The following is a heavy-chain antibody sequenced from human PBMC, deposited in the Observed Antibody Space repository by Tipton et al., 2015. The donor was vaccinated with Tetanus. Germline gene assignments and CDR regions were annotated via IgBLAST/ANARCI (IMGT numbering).Heavy chain of an antibody. J-gene: IGHJ4*02. CDR3: ARAPNRISRAYDY. CDR1: GYTFTKYG. V-gene: IGHV1-18*01. Sequence: QSGAEVKQPGASVKVSCKASGYTFTKYGINWVRQAPGQGLEWMGWDSGYSGNTNYAQKLQGRVTMTTDTSTNTAYMELRSLTSDDTAVYFCARAPNRISRAYDYWGQGTQITVSS. D-gene: IGHD1-14*01. CDR2: DSGYSGNT.